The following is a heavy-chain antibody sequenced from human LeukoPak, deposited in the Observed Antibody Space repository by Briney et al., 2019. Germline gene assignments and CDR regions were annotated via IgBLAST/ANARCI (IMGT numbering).Heavy chain of an antibody. Sequence: GESLKISCKGSGYSFTSYWIGWVRQMPGKGLEWMGILYPGDSDTRYSPSFQGQVTISADKSISTAYLQWSSLKASDTAMYYCARRGEYCSSTSCYRYYYYMDVWGKGTTVTVSS. D-gene: IGHD2-2*01. CDR2: LYPGDSDT. CDR3: ARRGEYCSSTSCYRYYYYMDV. V-gene: IGHV5-51*01. CDR1: GYSFTSYW. J-gene: IGHJ6*03.